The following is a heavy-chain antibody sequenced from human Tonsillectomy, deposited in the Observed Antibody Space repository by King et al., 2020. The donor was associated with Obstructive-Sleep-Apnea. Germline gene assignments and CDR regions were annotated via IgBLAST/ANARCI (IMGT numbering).Heavy chain of an antibody. Sequence: VQLVESGGGLVQPGGSLRLSCAASGFTFSNYAMSWVRQAPGKGLEWVSAISGSGVSTYYADSVKGRFTISRDNSKNTLYLQVNSLRAEDTAVYYCASSTGSYYDSSGYYYPDYFDYWDQGTLVTVSS. D-gene: IGHD3-22*01. CDR1: GFTFSNYA. V-gene: IGHV3-23*04. J-gene: IGHJ4*02. CDR3: ASSTGSYYDSSGYYYPDYFDY. CDR2: ISGSGVST.